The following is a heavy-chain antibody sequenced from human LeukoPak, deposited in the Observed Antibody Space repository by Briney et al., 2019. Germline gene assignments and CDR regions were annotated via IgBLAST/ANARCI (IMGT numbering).Heavy chain of an antibody. CDR2: ISYDGSNK. Sequence: PGGSLGLSCAASGFTFSSYAMNWVRQAPGKGLEWVALISYDGSNKNYADSVKGRFTISRDNSKNTLYLQMNSLRAEDTAVYYCARDDYGDSAFDYWGQGTLVTVSS. CDR1: GFTFSSYA. J-gene: IGHJ4*02. CDR3: ARDDYGDSAFDY. V-gene: IGHV3-30-3*01. D-gene: IGHD4-17*01.